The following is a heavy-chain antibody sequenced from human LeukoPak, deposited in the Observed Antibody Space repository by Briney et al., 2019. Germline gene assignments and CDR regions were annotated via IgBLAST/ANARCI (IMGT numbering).Heavy chain of an antibody. CDR3: ARNNYDLGAFDI. V-gene: IGHV3-33*08. CDR2: IWYDGSNK. D-gene: IGHD3-22*01. J-gene: IGHJ3*02. CDR1: GFTFSSYI. Sequence: PGGSLRLSCAASGFTFSSYIMNWVRQAPGKGLEWVAVIWYDGSNKYYADSVKGRFTISRDNSKNTLYLQMNSLRAEDTAVYYCARNNYDLGAFDIWGQGTMVTVSS.